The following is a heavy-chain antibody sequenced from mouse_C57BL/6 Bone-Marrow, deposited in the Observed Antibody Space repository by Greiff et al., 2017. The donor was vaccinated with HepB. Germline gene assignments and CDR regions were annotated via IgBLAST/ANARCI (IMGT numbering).Heavy chain of an antibody. J-gene: IGHJ4*01. V-gene: IGHV5-17*01. CDR1: GFTFSDYG. CDR2: ISSGSSTI. Sequence: EVQRVESGGGLVKPGGSLKLSCAASGFTFSDYGMHWVRQAPGKGLEWVAYISSGSSTIYYADTVKGRFTISRDNAKNTLFLQMTSLRSEDTAMYYCAREGYDYDEGPLGYWGQGTSVTVSS. CDR3: AREGYDYDEGPLGY. D-gene: IGHD2-4*01.